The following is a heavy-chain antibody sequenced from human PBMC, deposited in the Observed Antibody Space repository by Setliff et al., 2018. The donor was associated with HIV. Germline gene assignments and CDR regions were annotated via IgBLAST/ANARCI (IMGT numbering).Heavy chain of an antibody. V-gene: IGHV1-2*02. CDR3: ARVVDRDYDFWSAYEY. J-gene: IGHJ4*02. Sequence: ASVKVSCKSSGYTFTAHHIHWVRQAPGQGPEWMGWIIPKSGETSYAEKFRGRVTMTRDTSLSTAYMELSWLTSDDTAVYYCARVVDRDYDFWSAYEYRGQGTMGTVSS. D-gene: IGHD3-3*01. CDR1: GYTFTAHH. CDR2: IIPKSGET.